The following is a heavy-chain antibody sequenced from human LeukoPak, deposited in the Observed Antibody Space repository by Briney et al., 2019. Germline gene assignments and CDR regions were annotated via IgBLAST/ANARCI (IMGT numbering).Heavy chain of an antibody. CDR3: AREVSSTAIINY. V-gene: IGHV4-4*08. CDR2: IYNSGST. J-gene: IGHJ4*02. CDR1: GGSISSYY. Sequence: SETLSLTCTVSGGSISSYYWSWIRQPPGKGLEWIGYIYNSGSTNYNPSLKSRVTISVDTSKNQFSLKLSSVTAADTAVYYCAREVSSTAIINYWGQGTLVTVSS. D-gene: IGHD5-18*01.